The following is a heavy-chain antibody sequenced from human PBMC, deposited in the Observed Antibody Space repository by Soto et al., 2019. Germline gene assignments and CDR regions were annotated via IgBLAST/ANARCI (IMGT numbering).Heavy chain of an antibody. Sequence: ETLSITCTVSVGSTNTFYWSWVRQPAGKGLEWIGRIFSSGSTSFNPSLESRVAMSVDTSKNHFSLNLSSVTAADMAVYYCAREGSYSAYNFAHGIQLWSFDFWGQGAPVRVYS. CDR2: IFSSGST. CDR3: AREGSYSAYNFAHGIQLWSFDF. D-gene: IGHD5-12*01. CDR1: VGSTNTFY. V-gene: IGHV4-4*07. J-gene: IGHJ4*02.